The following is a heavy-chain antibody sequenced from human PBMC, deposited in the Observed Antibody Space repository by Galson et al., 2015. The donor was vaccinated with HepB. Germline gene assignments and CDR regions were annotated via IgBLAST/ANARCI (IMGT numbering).Heavy chain of an antibody. CDR2: VDPEDGET. V-gene: IGHV1-69-2*01. J-gene: IGHJ4*02. Sequence: VKVSCRVSGYTFTDYYMHWVQQAPGKGLEWMGLVDPEDGETIYAEKFQGRVTITADTSTDTAYMELSSLRSEDTAVYYCVPLSGYAPFDYWGQGTLVTVSS. CDR3: VPLSGYAPFDY. CDR1: GYTFTDYY. D-gene: IGHD3-3*01.